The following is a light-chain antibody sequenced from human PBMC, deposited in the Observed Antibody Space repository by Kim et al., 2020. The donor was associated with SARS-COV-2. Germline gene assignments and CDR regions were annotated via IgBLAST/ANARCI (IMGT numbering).Light chain of an antibody. CDR1: QNIRDNY. J-gene: IGKJ1*01. CDR3: KQYGASPWT. V-gene: IGKV3-20*01. CDR2: VAS. Sequence: APGERATLSCRATQNIRDNYLAWYQQKSGQAPRLLIYVASSRAAGIPDRFSGSGSGTDFTLTIGRLEPEDFAVYYCKQYGASPWTFGQGTKVDIK.